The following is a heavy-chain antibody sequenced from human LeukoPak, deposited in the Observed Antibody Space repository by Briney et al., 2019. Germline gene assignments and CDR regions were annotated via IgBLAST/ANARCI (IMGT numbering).Heavy chain of an antibody. CDR1: GFTFSSYG. Sequence: PGGSLRLSCAASGFTFSSYGMHWVRQAPGKGLEWVAFIRYDGSNKYYADSVKGRFTISRDNSKNTLYLQMNSLRAEDTAVYHCAKEGSSWFDPWGQGTLVTVSS. CDR2: IRYDGSNK. J-gene: IGHJ5*02. V-gene: IGHV3-30*02. D-gene: IGHD3-10*01. CDR3: AKEGSSWFDP.